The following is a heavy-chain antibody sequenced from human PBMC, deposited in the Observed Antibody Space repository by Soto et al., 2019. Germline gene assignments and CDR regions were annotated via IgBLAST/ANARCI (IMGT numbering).Heavy chain of an antibody. CDR3: ARETYCSGGSCYFDY. CDR1: GGSISSGGYS. J-gene: IGHJ4*02. Sequence: PSETLSLTCAVSGGSISSGGYSWSWIRQPPGKGLEWIGYIYHSGSTYYNPSLKSRVTISVDRSKNQFSLKLSSVTAADTAVYYCARETYCSGGSCYFDYWGQGTLVTVSS. CDR2: IYHSGST. D-gene: IGHD2-15*01. V-gene: IGHV4-30-2*01.